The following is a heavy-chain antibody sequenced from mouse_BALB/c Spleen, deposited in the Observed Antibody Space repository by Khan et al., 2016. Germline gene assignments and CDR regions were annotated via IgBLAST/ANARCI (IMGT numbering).Heavy chain of an antibody. Sequence: QIQLVQSGPELKKPGETVKISCKASGYTFTNYGMNWVKQAPGKGLKWMGWINTYTGEPTYADDFKGRFAFSLETSASTAYLQINNLKNEDTATYLFARLGSAYYYVSSYDDFDYWCQGTTLTVSS. CDR1: GYTFTNYG. CDR3: ARLGSAYYYVSSYDDFDY. V-gene: IGHV9-3-1*01. CDR2: INTYTGEP. D-gene: IGHD1-1*01. J-gene: IGHJ2*01.